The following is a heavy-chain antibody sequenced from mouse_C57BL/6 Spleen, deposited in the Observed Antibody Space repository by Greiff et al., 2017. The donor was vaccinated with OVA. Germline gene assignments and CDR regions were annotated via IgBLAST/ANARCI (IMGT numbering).Heavy chain of an antibody. Sequence: EVHLVESGPGLVKPSQSLSLTCSVTGYSITSGYYWNWIRQFPGNKLEWMGYISYDGSNNYNPSLKNRISITRDTSKNQFFLKLNSVTTEDTATYYCAREGTGYWGQGTTLTVSS. CDR3: AREGTGY. CDR2: ISYDGSN. D-gene: IGHD3-3*01. J-gene: IGHJ2*01. CDR1: GYSITSGYY. V-gene: IGHV3-6*01.